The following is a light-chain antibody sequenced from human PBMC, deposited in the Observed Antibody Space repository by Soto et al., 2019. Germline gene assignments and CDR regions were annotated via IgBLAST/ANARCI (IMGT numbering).Light chain of an antibody. Sequence: DIQMTQSPSSLSASVGDRVTITCQASQDIKNYLNWYQQKSGKAPKLLIYDASDLETGVPSRFSGSGSGTDFTFTINSLQPEDIATYYCQQYDNLPLTSGGGTKVDIK. V-gene: IGKV1-33*01. J-gene: IGKJ4*01. CDR2: DAS. CDR1: QDIKNY. CDR3: QQYDNLPLT.